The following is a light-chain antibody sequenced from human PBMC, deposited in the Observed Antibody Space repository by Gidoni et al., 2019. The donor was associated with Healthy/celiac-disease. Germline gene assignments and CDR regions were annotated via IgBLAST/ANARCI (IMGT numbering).Light chain of an antibody. Sequence: GQRVPISCSGSSSNIGSNYVYWYQQLPGTAPKLLIYRNNQRPSGVPDRFSGSKSGTSASLAISGLRSEDEADYYCAAWDDSLSGLNVVFGGGTKLTVL. CDR2: RNN. CDR3: AAWDDSLSGLNVV. J-gene: IGLJ2*01. CDR1: SSNIGSNY. V-gene: IGLV1-47*01.